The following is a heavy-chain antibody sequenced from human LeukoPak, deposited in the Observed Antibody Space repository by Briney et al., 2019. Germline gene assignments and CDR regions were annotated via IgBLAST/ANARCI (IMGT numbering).Heavy chain of an antibody. Sequence: TPSETLSVTCTVSGGSISSTSYYWGWIRQPPGKGLEWIGEINHSGSTNYNPSLKSRVTISVDTSKNQFSLKLSSVTAADTAVYYCARGREAGTWGQGTLVTVSS. D-gene: IGHD6-13*01. J-gene: IGHJ5*02. CDR1: GGSISSTSYY. V-gene: IGHV4-39*07. CDR2: INHSGST. CDR3: ARGREAGT.